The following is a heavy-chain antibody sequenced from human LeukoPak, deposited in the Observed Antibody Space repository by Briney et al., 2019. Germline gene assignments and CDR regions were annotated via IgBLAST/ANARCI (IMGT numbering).Heavy chain of an antibody. V-gene: IGHV1-18*01. CDR2: ISAYNGNT. D-gene: IGHD1-26*01. CDR3: ARVARNSGSYYGLLYYYMDV. CDR1: GYTFSNFG. Sequence: ASVTVSCMASGYTFSNFGFNWVRQAPGQGLEGMGWISAYNGNTNYAQRFQGRVAITTDTSTTTTYMELRSLRSDDTAVYYCARVARNSGSYYGLLYYYMDVWGKGTTVTVSS. J-gene: IGHJ6*03.